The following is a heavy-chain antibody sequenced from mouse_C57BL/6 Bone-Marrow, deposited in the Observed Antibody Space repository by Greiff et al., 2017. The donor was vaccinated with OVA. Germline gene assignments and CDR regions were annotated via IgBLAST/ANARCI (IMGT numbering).Heavy chain of an antibody. J-gene: IGHJ4*01. V-gene: IGHV1-15*01. CDR2: IDPETGGT. CDR3: TRGYSNYYAMDY. CDR1: GYTFTDYE. D-gene: IGHD2-5*01. Sequence: VQLQPSGAELVRPGASVTLSCKASGYTFTDYEMHWVKQTPVHGLEWIGAIDPETGGTAYNQKFKGKAILTADKSSSTAYMELRSLTSEDSAVYDCTRGYSNYYAMDYWGQGTSVTVSS.